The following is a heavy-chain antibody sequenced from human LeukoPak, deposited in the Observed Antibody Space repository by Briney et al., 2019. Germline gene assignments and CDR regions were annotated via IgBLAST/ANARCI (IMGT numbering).Heavy chain of an antibody. CDR1: GGSLSSSSYY. CDR3: TYSTVLTRGYY. J-gene: IGHJ4*02. Sequence: SETLSLTCTVSGGSLSSSSYYWGWIRQPPGKGLEWIGTIFYSGSTYYNPSLKSRVTISVDTSKNQFSLKLSSVTAADTAVYYCTYSTVLTRGYYWGQGTLVTVSS. CDR2: IFYSGST. V-gene: IGHV4-39*01. D-gene: IGHD4-23*01.